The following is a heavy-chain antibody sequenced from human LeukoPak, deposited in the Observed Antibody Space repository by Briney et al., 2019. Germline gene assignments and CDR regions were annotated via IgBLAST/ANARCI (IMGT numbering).Heavy chain of an antibody. CDR1: GPTFTTYS. J-gene: IGHJ4*02. CDR3: ARQDVGLDY. D-gene: IGHD1-26*01. Sequence: GGSLRLSCEASGPTFTTYSMSWVRQAAGKGLEWVSSISLSSDTIYYADSVKGRFTISRDNVKNSLYLQMNSLRDEDTAVYYCARQDVGLDYWGQGTLVTVSS. CDR2: ISLSSDTI. V-gene: IGHV3-48*02.